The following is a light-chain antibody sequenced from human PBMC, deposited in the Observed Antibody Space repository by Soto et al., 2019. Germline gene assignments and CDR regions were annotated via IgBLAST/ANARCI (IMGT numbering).Light chain of an antibody. CDR2: KAS. CDR3: QQYNSYSYT. Sequence: DIQMTQSPSTLSESVGDRVTITCRASQSISSWLAWYQQKPGKAPKLLIYKASSLESGVPSRFSGSGSGTEFTLTISSRQPDDFATYYCQQYNSYSYTFGQGTKLEIK. CDR1: QSISSW. J-gene: IGKJ2*01. V-gene: IGKV1-5*03.